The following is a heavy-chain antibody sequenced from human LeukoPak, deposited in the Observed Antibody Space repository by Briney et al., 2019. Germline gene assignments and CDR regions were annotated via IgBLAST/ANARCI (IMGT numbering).Heavy chain of an antibody. D-gene: IGHD2-15*01. J-gene: IGHJ6*03. CDR3: ARDTGFCSGGNCYLGYYQYYMDV. CDR2: ISNSGTAI. CDR1: GFTFDDYG. V-gene: IGHV3-11*01. Sequence: GGSLRLSCAASGFTFDDYGMSWVRQAPGKGLEWISYISNSGTAIYYADSVKGRFTISRDNVKNSLYLQMHSLRAEDTAVYYCARDTGFCSGGNCYLGYYQYYMDVWGKGATVTISS.